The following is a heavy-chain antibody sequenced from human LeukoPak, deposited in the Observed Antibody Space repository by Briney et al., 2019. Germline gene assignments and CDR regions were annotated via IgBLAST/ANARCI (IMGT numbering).Heavy chain of an antibody. CDR2: MNPNSGNT. CDR3: ARVLGYYGSGSYYNDY. D-gene: IGHD3-10*01. J-gene: IGHJ4*02. Sequence: GASVKVSCKASGYTFTSYDINWVRQATGQGLEWMGWMNPNSGNTGYAQKFQGRVTMTRNTSISTAYMELSSLRSEDTAVYYCARVLGYYGSGSYYNDYWGQGTLVTVSS. V-gene: IGHV1-8*01. CDR1: GYTFTSYD.